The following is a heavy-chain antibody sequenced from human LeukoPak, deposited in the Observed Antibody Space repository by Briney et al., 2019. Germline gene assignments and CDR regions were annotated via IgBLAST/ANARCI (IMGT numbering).Heavy chain of an antibody. J-gene: IGHJ4*02. CDR2: ISSSSSYI. CDR3: ARYCGGDCYSGVDY. V-gene: IGHV3-21*01. D-gene: IGHD2-21*01. CDR1: GFTFSSYS. Sequence: GGSLRLSCAASGFTFSSYSMNWVRQAPGKGLEWVSSISSSSSYIYYADSVKGRFTISRDNAKNSLYLQMNSLRAEDTAVYYCARYCGGDCYSGVDYWGQGTLVTLSS.